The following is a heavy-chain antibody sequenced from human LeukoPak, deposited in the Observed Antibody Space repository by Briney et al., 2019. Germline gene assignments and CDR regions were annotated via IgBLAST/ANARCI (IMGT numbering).Heavy chain of an antibody. J-gene: IGHJ6*03. CDR2: IKQDGSEK. Sequence: GGSLRLSCAASGSTFTSYWMTWVRQAPGKGLEWVANIKQDGSEKYYVDSVKGRFTISRDNAKNSLYLQMNSLRAEDTAVYYCARDHGSGSYMSYMDVWGKGTTVTISS. D-gene: IGHD3-10*01. CDR3: ARDHGSGSYMSYMDV. CDR1: GSTFTSYW. V-gene: IGHV3-7*01.